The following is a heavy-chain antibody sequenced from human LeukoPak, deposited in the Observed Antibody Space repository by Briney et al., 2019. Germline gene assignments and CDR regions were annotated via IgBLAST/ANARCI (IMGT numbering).Heavy chain of an antibody. CDR2: IYTSGST. CDR3: ASGRDGYNFYFDL. D-gene: IGHD5-24*01. V-gene: IGHV4-61*02. Sequence: SETLSLTCTVSGGSISSGSYYWSWIRQPAGKGLEWIGRIYTSGSTNYNPSLKSRVTISVDTSKNQFSLKLSSVTAADTAVYYCASGRDGYNFYFDLWGRGTLVTVSS. J-gene: IGHJ2*01. CDR1: GGSISSGSYY.